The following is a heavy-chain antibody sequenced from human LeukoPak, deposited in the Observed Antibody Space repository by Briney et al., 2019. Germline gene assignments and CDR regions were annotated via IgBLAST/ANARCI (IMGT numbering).Heavy chain of an antibody. CDR2: IYSGGST. V-gene: IGHV3-53*01. J-gene: IGHJ6*02. CDR3: ARPRGGYCSSTSCYYYYGMDV. Sequence: SGGSLRLSCAASGFTVSSNYMSWVRQAPGKGLEWVSVIYSGGSTYYADSVKGRFTISRDNAKNSLYLQMNSLRAEDTAFYYCARPRGGYCSSTSCYYYYGMDVWGQGTTVTVSS. CDR1: GFTVSSNY. D-gene: IGHD2-2*01.